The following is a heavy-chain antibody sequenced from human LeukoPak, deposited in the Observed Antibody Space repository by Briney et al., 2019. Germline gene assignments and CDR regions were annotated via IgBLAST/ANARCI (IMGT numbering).Heavy chain of an antibody. Sequence: GASVKVSCKASGYTFSTYPMNWVRQAPGQGLEWMGGIIPLFGTANYAQKLQGRVTITADESTSTAYMELSSLRSEDTAVYYCARNYGGYRSPADYWGQGTLVTVSS. CDR3: ARNYGGYRSPADY. V-gene: IGHV1-69*13. CDR2: IIPLFGTA. J-gene: IGHJ4*02. CDR1: GYTFSTYP. D-gene: IGHD4-17*01.